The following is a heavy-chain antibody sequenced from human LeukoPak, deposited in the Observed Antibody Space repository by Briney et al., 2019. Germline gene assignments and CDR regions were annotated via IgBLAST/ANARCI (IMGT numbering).Heavy chain of an antibody. D-gene: IGHD5-18*01. V-gene: IGHV4-59*01. Sequence: SETLSLTCTVSGGSISSYYWSWIRQPPGKGLEWIGYIYYSGSTNYNPSLKSRVTISVDTSKNQFSLKLSSVTAADTAVYYCARKFYGYYDYFDYWGQGTLVTVSS. J-gene: IGHJ4*02. CDR3: ARKFYGYYDYFDY. CDR1: GGSISSYY. CDR2: IYYSGST.